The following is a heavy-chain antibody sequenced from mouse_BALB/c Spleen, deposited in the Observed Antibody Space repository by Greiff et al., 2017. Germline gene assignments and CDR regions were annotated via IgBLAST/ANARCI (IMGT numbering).Heavy chain of an antibody. CDR3: ARGDDGYRFAY. CDR2: ISSGGST. D-gene: IGHD2-3*01. CDR1: GFTFSSYA. V-gene: IGHV5-6-5*01. Sequence: EVKLMESGGGLVKPGGSLKLSCAASGFTFSSYAMSWVRQTPEKRLEWVASISSGGSTYYPDSVKGRFTISRDNARNILYLQMSSLRSEDTAMYYCARGDDGYRFAYWGQGTLVTVSA. J-gene: IGHJ3*01.